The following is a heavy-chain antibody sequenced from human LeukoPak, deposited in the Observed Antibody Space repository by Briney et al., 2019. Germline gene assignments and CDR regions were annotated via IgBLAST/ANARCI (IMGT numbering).Heavy chain of an antibody. V-gene: IGHV3-73*01. CDR1: GFTFSDST. Sequence: GGSLRLSCAASGFTFSDSTIHWVRQASGKGLEWVGRISSKVNNYATAYAASVKGRFTISRDDLKNTAYLQMNSLKTEDTAVYYCSRLSVGDYYYYGMDVWGQGTTVTVSS. CDR2: ISSKVNNYAT. J-gene: IGHJ6*02. CDR3: SRLSVGDYYYYGMDV. D-gene: IGHD2-15*01.